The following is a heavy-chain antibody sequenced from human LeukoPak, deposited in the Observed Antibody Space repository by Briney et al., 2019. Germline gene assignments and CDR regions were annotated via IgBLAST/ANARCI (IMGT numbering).Heavy chain of an antibody. Sequence: PGGSLRLSCAASGFTFSSYAMSWVRQAPGKGLEGVSSISGSGGSTYYADSVRGRFTISRDNSKNTLYLQMNSLRAEDTAVYYCAKEGTLYYSDRIPYWGQGTLVTVSS. J-gene: IGHJ4*02. D-gene: IGHD3-22*01. V-gene: IGHV3-23*01. CDR1: GFTFSSYA. CDR3: AKEGTLYYSDRIPY. CDR2: ISGSGGST.